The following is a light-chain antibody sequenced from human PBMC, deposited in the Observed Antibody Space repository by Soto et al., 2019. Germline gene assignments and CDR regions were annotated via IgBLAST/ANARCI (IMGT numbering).Light chain of an antibody. V-gene: IGKV1-39*01. Sequence: DIQMSRSPSSLSASVGDRVTITCRASQSISSYLNWYQQKPGKAPKLLIYDASSLQSGVPSRFSGSGSGTDFTLTISSLQPDDSATYYCQQGGTFGQGTRLEIK. CDR3: QQGGT. CDR1: QSISSY. J-gene: IGKJ5*01. CDR2: DAS.